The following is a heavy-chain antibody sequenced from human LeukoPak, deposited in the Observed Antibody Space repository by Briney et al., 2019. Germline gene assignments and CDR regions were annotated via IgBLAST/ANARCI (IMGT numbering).Heavy chain of an antibody. D-gene: IGHD1-26*01. CDR2: ISAYNGNT. CDR1: GYTFTSYG. Sequence: ASVTVSCKASGYTFTSYGISWVRQAPGQGLEWMGWISAYNGNTNYAQKLQGRVTMTTDTSTSTAYMELRSLRSDDTAVYYCARGISDSGSYYFDYWGQGTLVTVSS. J-gene: IGHJ4*02. CDR3: ARGISDSGSYYFDY. V-gene: IGHV1-18*01.